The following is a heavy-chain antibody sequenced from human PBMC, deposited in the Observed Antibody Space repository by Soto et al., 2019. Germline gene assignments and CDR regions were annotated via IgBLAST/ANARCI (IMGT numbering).Heavy chain of an antibody. Sequence: QVQVVQSGAEVKRPGSSLKVSCETSGGTSAIYTITWVRQAPGQGLQWMGRIVPTLHVTNYAQEFQGRLTTTAGTSTTTVHMELSSLTSEDAAVYYCTTEKFGAGRVGVRSWGQGTLVTVSS. D-gene: IGHD3-10*01. CDR2: IVPTLHVT. J-gene: IGHJ4*02. V-gene: IGHV1-69*08. CDR1: GGTSAIYT. CDR3: TTEKFGAGRVGVRS.